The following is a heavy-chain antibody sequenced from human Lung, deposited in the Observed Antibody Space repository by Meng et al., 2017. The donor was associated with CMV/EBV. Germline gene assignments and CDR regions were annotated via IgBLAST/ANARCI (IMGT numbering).Heavy chain of an antibody. Sequence: SXXASGFSISPYAMQWVRQAPGKGLEWVAVISFDASNKRYADSVKGRFAISRDNSKDTLYLEMNSLRTEDTAVYYCARDAVVGPTSRSGIGYFDQWGQGXLVTVSS. J-gene: IGHJ4*02. CDR1: GFSISPYA. D-gene: IGHD1-26*01. CDR2: ISFDASNK. CDR3: ARDAVVGPTSRSGIGYFDQ. V-gene: IGHV3-30*01.